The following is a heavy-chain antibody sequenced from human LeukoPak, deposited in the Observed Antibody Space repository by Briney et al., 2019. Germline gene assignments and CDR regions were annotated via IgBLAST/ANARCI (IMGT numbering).Heavy chain of an antibody. CDR3: ARVHSSSWYGALDI. V-gene: IGHV3-74*01. D-gene: IGHD6-13*01. Sequence: QPGGSLRLSCAASGFTFSSYWMHWVRQAPGKGLVWVSRINSDGSSTSYADSVKGRFTISRDNAKNTLYLQMNSLRAEDKAVYYCARVHSSSWYGALDIWGQGTMVTVSS. CDR2: INSDGSST. CDR1: GFTFSSYW. J-gene: IGHJ3*02.